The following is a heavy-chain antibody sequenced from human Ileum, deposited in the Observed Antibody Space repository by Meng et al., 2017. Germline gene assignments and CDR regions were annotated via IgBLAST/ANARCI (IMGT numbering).Heavy chain of an antibody. Sequence: GGSLRLSCAASGFTFSSYAMSWVRQAPGKGLEWVGFIRSKAYGGTTEYAASVKGRFTISRDDSKSIAYLQMNSLKTEDTAVYYCTRTQLRFSFMDVWGQGTTVTVSS. V-gene: IGHV3-49*04. CDR1: GFTFSSYA. CDR3: TRTQLRFSFMDV. D-gene: IGHD3-3*01. J-gene: IGHJ6*02. CDR2: IRSKAYGGTT.